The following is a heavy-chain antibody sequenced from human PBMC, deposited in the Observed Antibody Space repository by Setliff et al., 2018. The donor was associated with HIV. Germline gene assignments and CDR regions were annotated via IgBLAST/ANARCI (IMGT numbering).Heavy chain of an antibody. CDR2: FDPEDGET. Sequence: GASVKVSCKVSGYTLTELSRHWVRQAPGKGLEWMGGFDPEDGETIYAQKFRGRVTMTRDTSVSTAYMELSSLRSDDTAVYYCARGTAPRPASVLEFLEWLFPNWFDPWGQGTLVTVSS. CDR3: ARGTAPRPASVLEFLEWLFPNWFDP. CDR1: GYTLTELS. V-gene: IGHV1-24*01. D-gene: IGHD3-3*02. J-gene: IGHJ5*02.